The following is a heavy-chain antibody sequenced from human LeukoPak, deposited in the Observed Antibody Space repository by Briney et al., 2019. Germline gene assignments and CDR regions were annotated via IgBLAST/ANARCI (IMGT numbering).Heavy chain of an antibody. CDR2: IRSSGGII. V-gene: IGHV3-11*04. J-gene: IGHJ6*03. Sequence: GGSLRLSCAASGFIFSDYYMNWIRQAPGKGLVWVSYIRSSGGIIYYADSVKGRFIISRDNAKNSLFLQMNSLRADDTAVYYCARADRNYYMDVWGKGTTVTVSS. CDR3: ARADRNYYMDV. CDR1: GFIFSDYY.